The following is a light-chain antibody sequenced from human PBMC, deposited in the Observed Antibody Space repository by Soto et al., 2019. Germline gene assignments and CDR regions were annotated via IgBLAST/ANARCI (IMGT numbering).Light chain of an antibody. J-gene: IGLJ2*01. V-gene: IGLV2-14*01. Sequence: QSALTQPASVSGSPGQSITISCTGTGSDVGGYNYVSWFQQHPGKAPKLMIYEVSNRPSGVSNRFSGSKSGNTASLTISGLQAEDEAHYYCSSYTSSSAVVFGGGTKVTVL. CDR3: SSYTSSSAVV. CDR1: GSDVGGYNY. CDR2: EVS.